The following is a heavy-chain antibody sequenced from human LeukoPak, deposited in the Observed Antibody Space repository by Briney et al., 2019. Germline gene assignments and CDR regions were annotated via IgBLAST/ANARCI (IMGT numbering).Heavy chain of an antibody. D-gene: IGHD3-3*01. V-gene: IGHV4-38-2*02. Sequence: SETLSLTCTVSGYSISSGYYWGWIRRPPGKGLEWIGSIYHSGSTYHNPSLKSRVSISVDTSKNQFSLKLSSVTAADTAVYYCARVKSGYYMSEYFQYWGQGTLVTVSS. J-gene: IGHJ1*01. CDR2: IYHSGST. CDR3: ARVKSGYYMSEYFQY. CDR1: GYSISSGYY.